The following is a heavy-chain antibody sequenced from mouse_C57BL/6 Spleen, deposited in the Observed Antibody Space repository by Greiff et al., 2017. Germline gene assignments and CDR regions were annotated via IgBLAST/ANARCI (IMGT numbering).Heavy chain of an antibody. CDR2: ISDGGSYT. V-gene: IGHV5-4*01. D-gene: IGHD4-1*01. Sequence: EVQGVESGGGLVKPGGSLKLSCAASGFTFSSYAMSWVRQTPEKRLEWVATISDGGSYTYYPDNVKGRFTISRDNAKNNLYLQMSHLKSEDTAMYYCARGPLTGYYFDYWGQGTTLTVSS. CDR1: GFTFSSYA. CDR3: ARGPLTGYYFDY. J-gene: IGHJ2*01.